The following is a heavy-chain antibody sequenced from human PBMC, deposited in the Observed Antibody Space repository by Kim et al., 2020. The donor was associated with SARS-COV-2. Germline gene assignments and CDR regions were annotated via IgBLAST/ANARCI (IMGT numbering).Heavy chain of an antibody. V-gene: IGHV4-34*01. D-gene: IGHD4-17*01. Sequence: SETLSLTCAVYGGSFSGYYWSWIRQPPGKGLEWIGEINHSGSTNYNPSLKSRVTISVDTSKNQCSLKLSSVTAADTAVYYCARGQEYGDCDYWGQGTLVTVSS. CDR2: INHSGST. CDR1: GGSFSGYY. J-gene: IGHJ4*02. CDR3: ARGQEYGDCDY.